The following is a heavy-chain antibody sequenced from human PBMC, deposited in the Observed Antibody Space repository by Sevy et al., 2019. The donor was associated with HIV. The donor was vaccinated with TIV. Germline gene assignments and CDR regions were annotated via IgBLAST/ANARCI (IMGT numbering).Heavy chain of an antibody. CDR2: ISTINNYI. J-gene: IGHJ6*02. CDR1: GFTFSSYS. Sequence: GGSLRLSCAASGFTFSSYSMNWVRQAPGKGLEWVSSISTINNYIYYADSMKGRFTISSDNAKNSLFLQMNSLRAKDTAVYYCARMGGLTDNGMDVWGQRTTVTVSS. CDR3: ARMGGLTDNGMDV. D-gene: IGHD6-25*01. V-gene: IGHV3-21*01.